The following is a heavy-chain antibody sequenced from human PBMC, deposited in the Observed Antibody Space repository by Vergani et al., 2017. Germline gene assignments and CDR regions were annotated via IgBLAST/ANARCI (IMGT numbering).Heavy chain of an antibody. CDR3: AKDGRENSYYGYFDY. D-gene: IGHD4-11*01. J-gene: IGHJ4*02. CDR2: IGYDGRIK. Sequence: QVQLLETGGGVVQPGGSLRLYCATSGFSFNTYGAHWVRQAPGKGLEWVAFIGYDGRIKYNVDSVKGRFTISRDTSKKTLSLQMRSLRADDTAVYYCAKDGRENSYYGYFDYWGQGTLVTVSS. CDR1: GFSFNTYG. V-gene: IGHV3-30*02.